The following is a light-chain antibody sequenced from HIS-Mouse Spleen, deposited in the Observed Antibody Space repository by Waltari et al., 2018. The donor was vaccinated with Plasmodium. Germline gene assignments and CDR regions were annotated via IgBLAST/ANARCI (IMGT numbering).Light chain of an antibody. V-gene: IGLV3-27*01. CDR2: KDS. CDR1: VLAKKY. J-gene: IGLJ3*02. CDR3: YSAADNNRV. Sequence: SYELTQPSSASVSPGQTARITCPGDVLAKKYPRWFQQKPGQPPALVIYKDSERPSGIPERFSGSSSGTTVTLTISGAQVEDEADYYCYSAADNNRVFGGGTKLTVL.